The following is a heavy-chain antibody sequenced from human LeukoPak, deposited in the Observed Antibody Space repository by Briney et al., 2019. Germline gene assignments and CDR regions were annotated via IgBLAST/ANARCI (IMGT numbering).Heavy chain of an antibody. CDR2: ISGSGGST. CDR1: GFTFSSHE. V-gene: IGHV3-23*01. D-gene: IGHD4-17*01. J-gene: IGHJ4*02. Sequence: GGSLRLSCAASGFTFSSHEVNWVRQAPGKGLEWVSAISGSGGSTYYADSVKGRFTISRDNSKNTLYLQMNSLRAEDTAVYYCAKGIYGDRVRSYYFDYWGQGTLVTVSS. CDR3: AKGIYGDRVRSYYFDY.